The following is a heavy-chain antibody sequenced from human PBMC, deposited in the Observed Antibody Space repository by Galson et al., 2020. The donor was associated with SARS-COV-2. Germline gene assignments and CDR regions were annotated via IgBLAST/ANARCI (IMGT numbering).Heavy chain of an antibody. CDR1: GFSLNSPRVG. J-gene: IGHJ5*01. CDR3: ARIRDFGTWGWFDP. Sequence: SGPTLVKPTETLTLTCTVSGFSLNSPRVGVSWIRQPPGKALEWLAHLFSNDETSYTTTASLRSRLTISKDISNSHVVLTLTNVDSADTGTYYCARIRDFGTWGWFDPWGQGTLVTVSS. V-gene: IGHV2-26*01. CDR2: LFSNDET. D-gene: IGHD2-15*01.